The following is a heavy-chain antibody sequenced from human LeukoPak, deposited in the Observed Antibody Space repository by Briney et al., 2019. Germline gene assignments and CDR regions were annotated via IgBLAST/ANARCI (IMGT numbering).Heavy chain of an antibody. CDR1: GFTFSSYA. CDR2: ISGSGGST. J-gene: IGHJ6*03. V-gene: IGHV3-23*01. CDR3: ARDPRQEGYGGNSPLYYYYYMDV. D-gene: IGHD4-23*01. Sequence: GGSLRLSCAASGFTFSSYAMSWVRQAPGKGLEWVSAISGSGGSTYYADSVKGRFTISRDNSKNTLYLQMNSLRAEDTAVYYCARDPRQEGYGGNSPLYYYYYMDVWGKGTTVTVSS.